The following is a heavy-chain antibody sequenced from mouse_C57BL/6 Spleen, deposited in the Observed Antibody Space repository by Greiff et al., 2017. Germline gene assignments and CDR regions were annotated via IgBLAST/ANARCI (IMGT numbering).Heavy chain of an antibody. Sequence: VQLQQSGAELVRPGTSVKVSCKASGYAFTNYLVEWVKQRPGQGLEWIGVINPGSGGTNYNEKFKGKATLTADKSSSTAYMQLSSLTSEDSAVYFCARDGDGYYGFAYWGQGTLVTVSA. CDR1: GYAFTNYL. J-gene: IGHJ3*01. D-gene: IGHD2-3*01. V-gene: IGHV1-54*01. CDR3: ARDGDGYYGFAY. CDR2: INPGSGGT.